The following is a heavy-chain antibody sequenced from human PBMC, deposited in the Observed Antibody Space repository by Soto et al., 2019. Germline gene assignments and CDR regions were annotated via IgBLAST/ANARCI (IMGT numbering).Heavy chain of an antibody. V-gene: IGHV1-18*01. Sequence: QVQLVQSGAEVKQPGASVKVSCKVSDYSFTNYGITWVRQAPGQGLEWMGWISPYNGNTNYAQKVQGRVIMTTDTSTNTAYMELRSLRSDDTAVYYCARDRPAAGTCFDPWGQGTLVTVSS. J-gene: IGHJ5*02. CDR2: ISPYNGNT. CDR1: DYSFTNYG. D-gene: IGHD6-13*01. CDR3: ARDRPAAGTCFDP.